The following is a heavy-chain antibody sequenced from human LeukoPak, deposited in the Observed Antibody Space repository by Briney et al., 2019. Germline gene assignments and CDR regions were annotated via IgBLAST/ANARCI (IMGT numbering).Heavy chain of an antibody. D-gene: IGHD5-24*01. CDR3: ARGGEMASYYGMDV. Sequence: SETLSLTCVVSGFSISSGYYWSWIRQPPGKGLEWIGEINHSGSTNYNPSLKSRVTISIDTSKNQFSLKLNSVTAADTAVYYCARGGEMASYYGMDVWGQGTTVTVSS. J-gene: IGHJ6*02. CDR2: INHSGST. V-gene: IGHV4-34*01. CDR1: GFSISSGYY.